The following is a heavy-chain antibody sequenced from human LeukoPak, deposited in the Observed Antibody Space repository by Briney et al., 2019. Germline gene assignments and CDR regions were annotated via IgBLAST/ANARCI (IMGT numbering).Heavy chain of an antibody. D-gene: IGHD4-23*01. CDR1: GGSISSGGYY. CDR3: ATTTTVASPLYFDY. J-gene: IGHJ4*02. CDR2: IYYSGST. Sequence: SQTLSLTCTVSGGSISSGGYYWSWIRQHPGKGLEWIGYIYYSGSTYYNPSLKSRVTTSVDTSKNQFSLKLSSVTAADTAVYYCATTTTVASPLYFDYWGQGTLVTVSS. V-gene: IGHV4-31*03.